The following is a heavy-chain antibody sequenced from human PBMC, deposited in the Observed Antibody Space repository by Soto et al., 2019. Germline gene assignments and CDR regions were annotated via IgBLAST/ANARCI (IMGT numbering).Heavy chain of an antibody. CDR1: GGSISSYY. CDR3: ARDRVEYSSSWSPSGWFDP. CDR2: IYYSGST. V-gene: IGHV4-59*01. D-gene: IGHD6-13*01. Sequence: KSSETLSLTCTVSGGSISSYYWSWIRQPPGKGLEWIGYIYYSGSTNYNPSLKSRVTISVDTSKNQFSLKLSSVTAADTAVYYCARDRVEYSSSWSPSGWFDPWGQGTLVTVSS. J-gene: IGHJ5*02.